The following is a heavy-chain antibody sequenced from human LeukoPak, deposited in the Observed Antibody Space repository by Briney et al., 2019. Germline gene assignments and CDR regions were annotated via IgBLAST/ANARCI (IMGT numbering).Heavy chain of an antibody. Sequence: SETLSLTCAVYGGSFSGYYWSWIRQPPGKGLEWIGEINHSGSTNYNPSLKSRVTISVDTSKNQFSLKLSSVTAADTAVYYCARVPYYYDSSGYVLSYAFDIWGQGTMVTVSS. D-gene: IGHD3-22*01. J-gene: IGHJ3*02. CDR1: GGSFSGYY. CDR3: ARVPYYYDSSGYVLSYAFDI. V-gene: IGHV4-34*01. CDR2: INHSGST.